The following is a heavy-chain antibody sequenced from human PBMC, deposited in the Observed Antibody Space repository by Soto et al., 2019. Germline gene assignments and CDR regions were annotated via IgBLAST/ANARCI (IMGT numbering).Heavy chain of an antibody. V-gene: IGHV3-66*02. J-gene: IGHJ4*02. D-gene: IGHD3-3*01. CDR3: ARDKRDLRFLEWSYYFDY. Sequence: GGSLRLSCAASGFGVSNNYMSWVRQAPGKGLEWVSAINSGGNTYYADSVKGRFTISRDNSKNTLYLQMNSLRAEDTAVYYCARDKRDLRFLEWSYYFDYWGQGTLVTVSS. CDR2: INSGGNT. CDR1: GFGVSNNY.